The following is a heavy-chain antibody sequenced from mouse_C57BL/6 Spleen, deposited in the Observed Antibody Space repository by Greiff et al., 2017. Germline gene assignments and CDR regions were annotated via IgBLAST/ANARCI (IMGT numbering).Heavy chain of an antibody. CDR3: AVRSTEFAY. CDR1: GFTFSSYT. V-gene: IGHV5-9*01. CDR2: ISGGGGNT. Sequence: VVSGGGLVKPGGSLKLSCAASGFTFSSYTMSGVGQTPEKRLEWVETISGGGGNTYYPDSVKGRYTISRENAKNTLYLQMSSLRSEDTALYYCAVRSTEFAYWGQAALVTVSA. D-gene: IGHD5-1*01. J-gene: IGHJ3*01.